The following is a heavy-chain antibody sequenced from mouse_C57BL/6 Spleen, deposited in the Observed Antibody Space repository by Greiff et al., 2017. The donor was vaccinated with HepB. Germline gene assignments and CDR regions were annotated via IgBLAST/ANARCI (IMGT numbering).Heavy chain of an antibody. CDR1: GYTFPSYT. V-gene: IGHV1-4*01. D-gene: IGHD1-1*01. CDR3: ARPTVVADYFDY. CDR2: INPSSGYT. Sequence: QVQLPQSGAELARPGASVKMSCKASGYTFPSYTMHWVKQRPGQGLEWIGYINPSSGYTKYNQKFKDKATLTADKSSSTAYMQLSSLTSEDSAVYYCARPTVVADYFDYWGQGTTLTVSS. J-gene: IGHJ2*01.